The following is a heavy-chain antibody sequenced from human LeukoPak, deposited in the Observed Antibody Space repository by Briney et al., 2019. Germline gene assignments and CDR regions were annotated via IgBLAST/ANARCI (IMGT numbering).Heavy chain of an antibody. CDR1: GFAFGSEA. D-gene: IGHD1-1*01. Sequence: RGSLRLSCAVSGFAFGSEAMSWVRQSPARGLEWVASISPGGGTTYYADYVKGRFTISRDNSNNSLFVQMNSLRAEDTAVYFCAKSRSGSANWALRIFDNWGQGTLVTVSS. CDR2: ISPGGGTT. V-gene: IGHV3-23*01. J-gene: IGHJ4*02. CDR3: AKSRSGSANWALRIFDN.